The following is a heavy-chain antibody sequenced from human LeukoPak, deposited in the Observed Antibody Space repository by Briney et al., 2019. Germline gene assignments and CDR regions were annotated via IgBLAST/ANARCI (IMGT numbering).Heavy chain of an antibody. V-gene: IGHV4-39*07. Sequence: SETLSLTCTVSGDSISTSNSYWGWIRQPPGKGLEWIGSIYYSGNTYYNASLKSRVTISVDTSKNQFSLRLSSVTAADTAVYYCARGGPSRYYYGSGSHFDYWGQGTLVTVSS. J-gene: IGHJ4*02. CDR2: IYYSGNT. CDR1: GDSISTSNSY. D-gene: IGHD3-10*01. CDR3: ARGGPSRYYYGSGSHFDY.